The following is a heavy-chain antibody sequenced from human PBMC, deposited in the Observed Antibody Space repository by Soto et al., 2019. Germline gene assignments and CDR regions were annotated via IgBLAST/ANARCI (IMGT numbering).Heavy chain of an antibody. Sequence: PSETLSLTCTVSGGSISSGGYYWSWIRQHPGKGLEWIGYIYYSGSTYYNPSLKSRVTISVDTSKNQFSLKLSSVTAADTAVYYCARGGRGKLLQVGWFDPWGQGTLVTVSS. V-gene: IGHV4-31*03. J-gene: IGHJ5*02. CDR3: ARGGRGKLLQVGWFDP. CDR2: IYYSGST. CDR1: GGSISSGGYY. D-gene: IGHD2-15*01.